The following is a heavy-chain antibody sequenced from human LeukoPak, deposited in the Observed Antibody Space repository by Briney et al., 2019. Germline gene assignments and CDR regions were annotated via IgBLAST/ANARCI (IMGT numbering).Heavy chain of an antibody. CDR2: IYPGDSDT. Sequence: GESLKISCKGSGYSFTSYWIGWVRQMPGKGLEWMGIIYPGDSDTRYSPSFQGQVTISADKSISTAYLQWSSLKASDTAMYYCARSAVAGTRASHAFDIWGQGTMVTVSS. D-gene: IGHD6-19*01. J-gene: IGHJ3*02. CDR1: GYSFTSYW. CDR3: ARSAVAGTRASHAFDI. V-gene: IGHV5-51*01.